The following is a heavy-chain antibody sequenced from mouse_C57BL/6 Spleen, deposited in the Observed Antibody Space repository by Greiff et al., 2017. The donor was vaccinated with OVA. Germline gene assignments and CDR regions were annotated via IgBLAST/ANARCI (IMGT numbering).Heavy chain of an antibody. Sequence: QVQLQQSGAELARPGASVKMSCKASGYTFTSYTMHWVKQRPGQGLEWIGYINPSSGYTKYNQKFKDKATLTADKSSSTAYMQLSSLTSEDSAVYYCARAVVAHWYFDVWGTGTTVTVAS. V-gene: IGHV1-4*01. J-gene: IGHJ1*03. CDR2: INPSSGYT. D-gene: IGHD1-1*01. CDR3: ARAVVAHWYFDV. CDR1: GYTFTSYT.